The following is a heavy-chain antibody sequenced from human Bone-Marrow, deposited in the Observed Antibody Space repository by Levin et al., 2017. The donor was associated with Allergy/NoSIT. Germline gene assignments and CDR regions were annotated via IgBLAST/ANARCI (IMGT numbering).Heavy chain of an antibody. D-gene: IGHD4-17*01. J-gene: IGHJ6*02. CDR3: ARDRDYGDGRRCYYYGMDV. Sequence: GGSLRLSCAASGFTFSSYWMSWVRQAPGKGLEWVANIKQDGSEKYYVDSVKGRFTISRDNAKNSLYLQMNSLRAEDTAVYYCARDRDYGDGRRCYYYGMDVWGQGTTVTVSS. CDR2: IKQDGSEK. V-gene: IGHV3-7*01. CDR1: GFTFSSYW.